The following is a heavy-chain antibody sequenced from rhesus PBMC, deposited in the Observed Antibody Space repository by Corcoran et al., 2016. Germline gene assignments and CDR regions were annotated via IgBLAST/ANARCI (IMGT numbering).Heavy chain of an antibody. CDR3: ARRYSNFDY. CDR2: IKPNNGNT. V-gene: IGHV1-200*01. D-gene: IGHD3-3*01. J-gene: IGHJ4*01. Sequence: QVQLVHSGAEVKTPGTSVKLSCQASGYTFTSFSITWVSQAPGQVLEWFGWIKPNNGNTGYAQNFQGRVTMTRDTSTSTAYMELSSLRSEDTAVYYCARRYSNFDYWGQGVLVTVSS. CDR1: GYTFTSFS.